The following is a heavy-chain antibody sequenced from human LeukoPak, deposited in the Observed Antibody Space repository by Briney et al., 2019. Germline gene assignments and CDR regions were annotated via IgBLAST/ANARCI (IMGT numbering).Heavy chain of an antibody. CDR3: ARAAFDSSGYDY. Sequence: GGSLRLSCAASGFTFSSYGMHWVRQAPGKGLEWVAVIWYDGSNKYYADSVKGRFTISRDNSKNTLYLQMNSLRAGDTAVYYCARAAFDSSGYDYWGQGTLVTVSS. D-gene: IGHD3-22*01. CDR1: GFTFSSYG. CDR2: IWYDGSNK. J-gene: IGHJ4*02. V-gene: IGHV3-33*01.